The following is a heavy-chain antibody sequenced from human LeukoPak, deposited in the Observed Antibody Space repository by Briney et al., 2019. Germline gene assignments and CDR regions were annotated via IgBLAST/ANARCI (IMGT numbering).Heavy chain of an antibody. Sequence: GGSLRLSFAASGFTFSGSAMHWVRQASGKGLEWVGRIRSKANSYATAYAASVKGRFTISRDDSKNTAYLQMNSLKTEDTAVYYCTGDSSGESPLDYYMDVWGKGTTVTISS. CDR3: TGDSSGESPLDYYMDV. D-gene: IGHD3-22*01. J-gene: IGHJ6*03. CDR1: GFTFSGSA. CDR2: IRSKANSYAT. V-gene: IGHV3-73*01.